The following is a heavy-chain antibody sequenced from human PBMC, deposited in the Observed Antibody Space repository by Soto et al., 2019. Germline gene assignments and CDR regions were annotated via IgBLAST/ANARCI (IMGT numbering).Heavy chain of an antibody. CDR3: AKPYSGSYFTFDY. Sequence: GGSLRLSCAASGFTFSSYGMHWVRQAPGKGLEWVAVISYDGSNKYYADSVKGRFTISRDNSKNTLYLQMNSLRAEDTAVYYCAKPYSGSYFTFDYWGQGTLVTVSS. CDR1: GFTFSSYG. J-gene: IGHJ4*02. V-gene: IGHV3-30*18. CDR2: ISYDGSNK. D-gene: IGHD1-26*01.